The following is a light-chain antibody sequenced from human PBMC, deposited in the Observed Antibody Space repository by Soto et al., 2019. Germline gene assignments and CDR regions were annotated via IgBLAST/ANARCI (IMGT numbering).Light chain of an antibody. CDR2: GAS. J-gene: IGKJ2*01. CDR1: QSVSSSY. V-gene: IGKV3-20*01. Sequence: EIVLTQSPGTLSLSPGERATLSCRASQSVSSSYLAWYQQKPGQAPRLFIYGASSRATGIPDRVSGSGSGTDFTLTISRLEPEDFAVYYCQQYGSSPYTFGQGTKLEIK. CDR3: QQYGSSPYT.